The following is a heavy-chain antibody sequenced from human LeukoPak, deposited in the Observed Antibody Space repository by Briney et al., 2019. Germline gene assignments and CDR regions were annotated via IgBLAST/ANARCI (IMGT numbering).Heavy chain of an antibody. Sequence: GGSLRLSCAASGFTFNSYAMHWVRQAQGKGLEWVAVISYDGSKKYHADSVKGRFTISRDNSKNTLSLQMNSLRAEDTAVYYCARDPYFDSSGYPYYFDYWGQGTLVTVSS. CDR1: GFTFNSYA. D-gene: IGHD3-22*01. J-gene: IGHJ4*02. V-gene: IGHV3-30*01. CDR3: ARDPYFDSSGYPYYFDY. CDR2: ISYDGSKK.